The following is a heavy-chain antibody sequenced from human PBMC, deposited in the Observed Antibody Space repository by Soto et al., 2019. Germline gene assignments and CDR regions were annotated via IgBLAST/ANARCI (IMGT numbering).Heavy chain of an antibody. Sequence: SETLSLTCAVYGGSFSGYYWSWIRQPPGKGLEWIGEINHSGSTNYNPSLKSRVTISVDTSKNQFSLKLSSVTAADTAVYYCARGQPKYALGYFQHWGQGTLVTVSS. CDR2: INHSGST. J-gene: IGHJ1*01. CDR3: ARGQPKYALGYFQH. D-gene: IGHD7-27*01. V-gene: IGHV4-34*01. CDR1: GGSFSGYY.